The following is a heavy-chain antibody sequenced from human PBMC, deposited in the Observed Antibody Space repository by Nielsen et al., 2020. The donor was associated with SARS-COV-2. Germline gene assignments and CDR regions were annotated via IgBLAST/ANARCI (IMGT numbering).Heavy chain of an antibody. CDR2: IYYSGST. V-gene: IGHV4-59*06. Sequence: SETLSLTCTVSGVSISTYYWSWIRQHPGKGLEWIGYIYYSGSTYYNPSLKSRVTISVDTSKNQFSLKLSSVTAADTAVYYCARVRAITIFGVVNWFDPWGQGTLVTVSS. D-gene: IGHD3-3*01. CDR3: ARVRAITIFGVVNWFDP. J-gene: IGHJ5*02. CDR1: GVSISTYY.